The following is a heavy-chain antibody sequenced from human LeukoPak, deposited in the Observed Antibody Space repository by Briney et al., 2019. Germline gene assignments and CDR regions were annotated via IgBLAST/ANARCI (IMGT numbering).Heavy chain of an antibody. CDR3: AKARITMGPLAAFDP. CDR2: ISGSGGST. J-gene: IGHJ5*02. D-gene: IGHD3-10*01. V-gene: IGHV3-23*01. Sequence: GGSLRLSCAASGFTFSSYAMSWVRQAPEKGLEWVSAISGSGGSTYYADSVKGRFTISRDNSKNTLYLEMNSLRAEDTAVYYCAKARITMGPLAAFDPWGQGTLVTVSS. CDR1: GFTFSSYA.